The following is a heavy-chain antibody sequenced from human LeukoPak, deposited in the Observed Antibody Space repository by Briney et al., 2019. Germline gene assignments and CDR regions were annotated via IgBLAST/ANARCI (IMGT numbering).Heavy chain of an antibody. CDR2: IIPIFGTA. J-gene: IGHJ3*02. D-gene: IGHD1-26*01. CDR3: ATVWRNSGSYGGAFDI. V-gene: IGHV1-69*13. Sequence: ASVKVSCKASGGTFSSYAISWVRQAPGQGLEWMGGIIPIFGTANYAQKFQGRVTITADESTSTAYMELSSLRSEDTAVYYCATVWRNSGSYGGAFDIWGQGTMVTVSS. CDR1: GGTFSSYA.